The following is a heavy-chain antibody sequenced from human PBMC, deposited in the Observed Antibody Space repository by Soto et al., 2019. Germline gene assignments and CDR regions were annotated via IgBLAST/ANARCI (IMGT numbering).Heavy chain of an antibody. CDR1: GFTFSSYW. V-gene: IGHV3-74*01. CDR3: ARDRGWSLFDY. CDR2: TDSDGSDT. Sequence: PGGSLRLSCAASGFTFSSYWMYWVRQVPGKGLVWVSRTDSDGSDTSHADSVKGRFTISRDNAKNTLYLQMKSLRAEDTAVYYCARDRGWSLFDYWGQGTLVTVSS. J-gene: IGHJ4*01. D-gene: IGHD6-19*01.